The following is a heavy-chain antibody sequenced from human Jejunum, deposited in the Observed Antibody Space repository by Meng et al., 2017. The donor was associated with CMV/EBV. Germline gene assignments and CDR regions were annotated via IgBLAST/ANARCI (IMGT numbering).Heavy chain of an antibody. D-gene: IGHD2-2*01. CDR3: ARDSIVVVPAATGYYYYGMDV. J-gene: IGHJ6*02. V-gene: IGHV4-59*01. CDR1: YY. CDR2: IYYSGST. Sequence: YYWSWIRQPPGKGLEWIGYIYYSGSTNYNPSLKSRVTISVDTSKNQFSLKLSSVTAADTAVYYCARDSIVVVPAATGYYYYGMDVWGQGTTGTVSS.